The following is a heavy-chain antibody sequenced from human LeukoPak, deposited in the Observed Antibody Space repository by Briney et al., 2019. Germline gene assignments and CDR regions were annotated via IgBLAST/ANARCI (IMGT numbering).Heavy chain of an antibody. J-gene: IGHJ4*02. CDR2: IYYSGST. D-gene: IGHD3-16*01. Sequence: PSETLSLTCTVSGGSISSYYWSWIRQPPGKGLEWIGYIYYSGSTNYNPSLKSRVTISVDTSKNQFSLKLSSVTAADTAVYYCAREGSSGRVAEAFDYWGQGTLVTVSS. CDR1: GGSISSYY. V-gene: IGHV4-59*01. CDR3: AREGSSGRVAEAFDY.